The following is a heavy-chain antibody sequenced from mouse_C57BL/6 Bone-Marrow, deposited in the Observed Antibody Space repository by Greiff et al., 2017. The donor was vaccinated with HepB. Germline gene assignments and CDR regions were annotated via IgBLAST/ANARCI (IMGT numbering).Heavy chain of an antibody. J-gene: IGHJ3*01. D-gene: IGHD1-1*01. Sequence: EVQLQQSVAELVRPGASVKLSCTASGFNIKNPYMHWVKQRPEQGLEWIGRIDPANGNTKYAPKFQGKATITADTSSNTAYLQLSSLTSEDTAIYYCARGYYGSSYPFAYWGQGTLVTVSA. V-gene: IGHV14-3*01. CDR2: IDPANGNT. CDR1: GFNIKNPY. CDR3: ARGYYGSSYPFAY.